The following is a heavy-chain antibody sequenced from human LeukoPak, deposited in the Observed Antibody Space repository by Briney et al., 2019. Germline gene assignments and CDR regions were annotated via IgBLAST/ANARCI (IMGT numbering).Heavy chain of an antibody. V-gene: IGHV4-59*12. CDR1: GGSISHYF. J-gene: IGHJ4*02. D-gene: IGHD3-22*01. Sequence: PSETLSLTCTVSGGSISHYFWSWIRQPPRKPLEWIGYIYYSGNTNYNPSLKSRLTISVDTSKNQFSLKLSSVTAADTAVYDCASSKYYYDSSGYLDYWGQGTLVTVSS. CDR3: ASSKYYYDSSGYLDY. CDR2: IYYSGNT.